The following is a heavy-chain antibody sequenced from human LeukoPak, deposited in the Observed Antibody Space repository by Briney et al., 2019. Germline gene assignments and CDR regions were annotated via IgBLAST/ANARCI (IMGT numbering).Heavy chain of an antibody. J-gene: IGHJ5*02. CDR3: ARSLGIAAAGTNWFDP. CDR2: HYYSGST. V-gene: IGHV4-59*08. D-gene: IGHD6-13*01. CDR1: GGSISSYY. Sequence: SSDTLSLTCTVSGGSISSYYWSWIRQPPGKGLEWIGNHYYSGSTNYNPSLKSRVTISVDTSKNQFSLKLSSVTAADTAVYYCARSLGIAAAGTNWFDPWGQGTLVTVSS.